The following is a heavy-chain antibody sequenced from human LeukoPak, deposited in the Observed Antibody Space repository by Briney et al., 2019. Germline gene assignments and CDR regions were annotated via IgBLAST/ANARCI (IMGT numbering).Heavy chain of an antibody. CDR1: GFTFSNYW. D-gene: IGHD3-10*01. Sequence: GGSLRLSCATSGFTFSNYWMDWVRQAPGKGLVWVSRINSDGSRATYADSVKGRFTSSRDNAKNTLYLQMNSLRAEDTAVYHCARDSFGSGTYYNFDYWGQGTLVTVSS. J-gene: IGHJ4*02. CDR3: ARDSFGSGTYYNFDY. V-gene: IGHV3-74*03. CDR2: INSDGSRA.